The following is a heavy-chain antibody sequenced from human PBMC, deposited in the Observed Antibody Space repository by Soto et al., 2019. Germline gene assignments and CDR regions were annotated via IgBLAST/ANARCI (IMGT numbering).Heavy chain of an antibody. D-gene: IGHD6-6*01. Sequence: QVQLVQSGAEVRKPGSSVKVSCKISGGTFTNYVISWLRQAPGQGLEWMGGLIPIFAAANLAQKFQGRVTITAAQATSTVNMELSSLTSADTAVYDCARGRSSPTLDPRGQGTVPSVSS. V-gene: IGHV1-69*01. CDR1: GGTFTNYV. J-gene: IGHJ5*02. CDR2: LIPIFAAA. CDR3: ARGRSSPTLDP.